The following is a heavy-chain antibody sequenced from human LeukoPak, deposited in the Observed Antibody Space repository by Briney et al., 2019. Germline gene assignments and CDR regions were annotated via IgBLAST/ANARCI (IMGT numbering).Heavy chain of an antibody. CDR2: IIPIFGTA. CDR3: AREYYDYVWGSYRLNY. D-gene: IGHD3-16*02. Sequence: SVKVSCKDSGDTFSSYAISWVRQAPGQGLEWMGGIIPIFGTANYAQKFQGRVTITADESTSTAYMELSSLRSEDTAVYYCAREYYDYVWGSYRLNYWGQGTLVTVSS. V-gene: IGHV1-69*13. CDR1: GDTFSSYA. J-gene: IGHJ4*02.